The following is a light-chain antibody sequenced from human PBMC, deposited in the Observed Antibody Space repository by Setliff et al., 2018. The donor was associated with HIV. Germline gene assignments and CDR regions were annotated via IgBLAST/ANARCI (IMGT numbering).Light chain of an antibody. CDR3: SSYTSSSTLNV. CDR2: DVS. CDR1: SSDVGGYNF. V-gene: IGLV2-14*03. Sequence: QSALTQPASVSGSPGQSITISCTGTSSDVGGYNFVSWYQHHPGKAPILMIYDVSTRPSGVSNRFSGSKSDNTASLTISGLQAEDEADYYCSSYTSSSTLNVFGTGTKVPS. J-gene: IGLJ1*01.